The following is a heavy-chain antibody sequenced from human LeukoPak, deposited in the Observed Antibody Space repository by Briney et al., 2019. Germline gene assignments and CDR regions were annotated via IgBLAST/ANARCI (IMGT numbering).Heavy chain of an antibody. CDR1: GASINNYY. J-gene: IGHJ4*02. D-gene: IGHD3-10*01. CDR3: ARHHYASGRTLDY. Sequence: SETLSLTCTVSGASINNYYWSWIRQTPGKGLEWIGYIYCSGSTNYNPSLKSRVTMSVDTSKNQFSLILSSVTAADTAVYYCARHHYASGRTLDYWGQGTLVTVYS. CDR2: IYCSGST. V-gene: IGHV4-59*08.